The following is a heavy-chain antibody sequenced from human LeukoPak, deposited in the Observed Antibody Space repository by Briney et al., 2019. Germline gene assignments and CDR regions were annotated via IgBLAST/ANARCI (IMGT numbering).Heavy chain of an antibody. D-gene: IGHD3-3*01. CDR1: GFTFSSYA. CDR3: AKDLAPQSRFFRFDP. J-gene: IGHJ5*02. Sequence: PGGSLRLSCAASGFTFSSYALSWVRQAPGKGLEWVSAISGSGGSTYYADSVKGRFTISRDNSKNTLYLQMNSLRAEDTAVYYCAKDLAPQSRFFRFDPWGQGTLVTVSS. CDR2: ISGSGGST. V-gene: IGHV3-23*01.